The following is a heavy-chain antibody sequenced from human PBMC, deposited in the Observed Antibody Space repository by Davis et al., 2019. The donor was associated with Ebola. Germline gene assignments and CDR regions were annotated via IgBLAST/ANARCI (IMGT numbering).Heavy chain of an antibody. V-gene: IGHV4-61*09. CDR3: ARGRRPPNWHFDL. J-gene: IGHJ2*01. Sequence: SETLSLTCTVSGGSISSGSYYWSWIRQPAGKGLEWIGHMYTSGSTNYNTSLKSRVTISADTSKNQFSLNLSSVTAADTAVYYCARGRRPPNWHFDLWGRGTLVTVSS. CDR2: MYTSGST. CDR1: GGSISSGSYY.